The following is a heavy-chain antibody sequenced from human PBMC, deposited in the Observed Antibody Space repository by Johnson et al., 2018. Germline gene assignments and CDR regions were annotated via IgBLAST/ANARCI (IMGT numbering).Heavy chain of an antibody. CDR3: ARRRDGGFEI. V-gene: IGHV3-13*01. Sequence: VQLVESGGGLVQPGGSXRLSCAASGFTFSRYDMNWVRQATGKGLEWVSGIGTAGDTYYPGPVKGRFTISRETAKNSFFLPMNSLTAGDTAVYFCARRRDGGFEIWGQGTMVTVSS. D-gene: IGHD2-21*01. J-gene: IGHJ3*02. CDR1: GFTFSRYD. CDR2: IGTAGDT.